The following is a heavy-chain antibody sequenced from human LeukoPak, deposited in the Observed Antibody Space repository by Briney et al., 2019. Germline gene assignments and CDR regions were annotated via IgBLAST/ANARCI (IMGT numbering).Heavy chain of an antibody. CDR1: GFTFSSYW. J-gene: IGHJ4*02. Sequence: GGSLRLSCAASGFTFSSYWMSWVRQAPGKGLEWVANIKQDGSEKYYVDSVKGRFTISRDNAKNSLYLQMNSLRAEDTAVYYCAKEAKWLRSTPSDYWGQGTLVTVSS. V-gene: IGHV3-7*01. D-gene: IGHD5-12*01. CDR2: IKQDGSEK. CDR3: AKEAKWLRSTPSDY.